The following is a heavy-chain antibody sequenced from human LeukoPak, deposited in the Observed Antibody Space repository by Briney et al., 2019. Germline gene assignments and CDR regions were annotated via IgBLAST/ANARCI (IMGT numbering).Heavy chain of an antibody. Sequence: GASVKVSCKASGGTFSSYAISWVRQAPGQGLEWMGRIFPILGIANYAQKFQGRVTITADKSTSTAYMELSSLRSEDTAVYYCARDDDTMTTVVEYFDYWGQGTLVTVSS. CDR3: ARDDDTMTTVVEYFDY. CDR2: IFPILGIA. J-gene: IGHJ4*02. D-gene: IGHD4-23*01. V-gene: IGHV1-69*04. CDR1: GGTFSSYA.